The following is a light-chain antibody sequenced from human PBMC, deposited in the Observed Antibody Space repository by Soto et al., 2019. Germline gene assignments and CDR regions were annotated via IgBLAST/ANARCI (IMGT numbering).Light chain of an antibody. Sequence: DIVMTQSPLSLPVTPGEPASISCRSSQSLLHGNGYNYLNWYLQKPGQSPQLLIYLGSNRASGVPDRFSGSGSGTDFTLKISRVEAEDAGIYYCMQPLQIPYTFGQGTKLEVK. CDR1: QSLLHGNGYNY. V-gene: IGKV2-28*01. CDR2: LGS. CDR3: MQPLQIPYT. J-gene: IGKJ2*01.